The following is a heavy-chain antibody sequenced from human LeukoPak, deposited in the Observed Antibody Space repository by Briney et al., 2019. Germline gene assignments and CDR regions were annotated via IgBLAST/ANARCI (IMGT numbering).Heavy chain of an antibody. V-gene: IGHV4-39*07. CDR1: GGSISSSSYY. CDR2: IYYSGST. CDR3: ARDGPYSSKMSVDY. J-gene: IGHJ4*02. D-gene: IGHD6-13*01. Sequence: SETLSLTCTVSGGSISSSSYYWGWIRQPPGKGLEWIGSIYYSGSTYYNPSLKSRVTISVDTSKNQFSLKLSSVTAADTAVYYCARDGPYSSKMSVDYWGQGTLVTVSS.